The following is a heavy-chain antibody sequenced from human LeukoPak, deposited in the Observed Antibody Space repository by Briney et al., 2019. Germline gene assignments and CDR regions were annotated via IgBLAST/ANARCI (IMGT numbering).Heavy chain of an antibody. CDR2: IYYSGST. V-gene: IGHV4-59*01. J-gene: IGHJ3*02. CDR1: SGSISSYY. D-gene: IGHD6-19*01. Sequence: PSETLSLTCTVSSGSISSYYWSWIRQPPGKGLEWIWYIYYSGSTNYNPSLKSRVTISVDTSKNQFSLKLSSVTAADTAVYYCARDFFSSGWGDDAFDIWGQGTMVTVSS. CDR3: ARDFFSSGWGDDAFDI.